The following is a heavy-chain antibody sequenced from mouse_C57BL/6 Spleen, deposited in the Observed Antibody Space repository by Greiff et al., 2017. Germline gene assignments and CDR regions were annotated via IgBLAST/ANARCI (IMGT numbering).Heavy chain of an antibody. J-gene: IGHJ2*01. Sequence: VKLQQSGAELVRPGASVTLSCKASGYTFTDYEMHWVKQTPVHGLEWIGAIDPETGGTAYNQKFKGKAILTADKSSSTAYMELRSLTSEDSAVYYCTRMGGYGAFDYWGQGTTLTVSS. CDR2: IDPETGGT. V-gene: IGHV1-15*01. CDR3: TRMGGYGAFDY. CDR1: GYTFTDYE. D-gene: IGHD1-1*02.